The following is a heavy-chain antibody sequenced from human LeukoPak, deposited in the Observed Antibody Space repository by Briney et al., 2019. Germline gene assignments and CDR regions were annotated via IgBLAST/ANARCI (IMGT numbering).Heavy chain of an antibody. Sequence: GESLKISCKGSGYSFTSYWIGWVRQMPGKGLEWMGIIYPGDSDTRYSPSFQGQVTISADKSISTAYLQWSSLKASDTAMYYCARHTVPDYDSSGYYLIPDYWGQGTLVTVSS. V-gene: IGHV5-51*01. CDR3: ARHTVPDYDSSGYYLIPDY. J-gene: IGHJ4*02. CDR1: GYSFTSYW. D-gene: IGHD3-22*01. CDR2: IYPGDSDT.